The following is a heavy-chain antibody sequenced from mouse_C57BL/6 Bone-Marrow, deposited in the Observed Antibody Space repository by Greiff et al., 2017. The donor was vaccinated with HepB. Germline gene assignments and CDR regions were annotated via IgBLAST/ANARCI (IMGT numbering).Heavy chain of an antibody. V-gene: IGHV1-69*01. CDR3: AREAGTWYFDV. CDR2: IDPSDSYT. Sequence: QVQLQQPGAELVMPGASVKLSCKASGYTLTSYWMHWVKQRPGQGLEWIGEIDPSDSYTNYNQKFKGKSTLTVDKSSSTAYMQLSSLTSEDSAVYYCAREAGTWYFDVWGTGTTVTVSS. J-gene: IGHJ1*03. D-gene: IGHD4-1*01. CDR1: GYTLTSYW.